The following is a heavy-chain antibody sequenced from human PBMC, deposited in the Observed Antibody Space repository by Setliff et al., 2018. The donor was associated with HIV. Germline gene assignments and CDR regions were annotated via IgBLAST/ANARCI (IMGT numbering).Heavy chain of an antibody. V-gene: IGHV3-23*01. CDR1: GFTFSSYA. CDR2: ISDRGGST. J-gene: IGHJ4*02. Sequence: PGGSLRLSCAASGFTFSSYAMSWVRQAPGKGLEWVTAISDRGGSTYYADSVKGRFTISRGNAKNSLYLQMKSLRAEDTALYYCATDSPSFYWGQGTLVTVSS. D-gene: IGHD2-2*01. CDR3: ATDSPSFY.